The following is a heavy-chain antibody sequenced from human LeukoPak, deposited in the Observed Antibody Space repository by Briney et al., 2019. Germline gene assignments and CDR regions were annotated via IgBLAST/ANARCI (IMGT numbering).Heavy chain of an antibody. CDR1: GGTFSSYA. CDR3: VIRVLSSYGYYFDY. Sequence: SVKVSCKASGGTFSSYAISWVRQAPGQGLEWMGRIIPIFGTANYAQKFQGRVTITTDESTSTAYMELSSLRSEDTAVYYCVIRVLSSYGYYFDYWGQGTLVTVSS. J-gene: IGHJ4*02. CDR2: IIPIFGTA. V-gene: IGHV1-69*05. D-gene: IGHD5-18*01.